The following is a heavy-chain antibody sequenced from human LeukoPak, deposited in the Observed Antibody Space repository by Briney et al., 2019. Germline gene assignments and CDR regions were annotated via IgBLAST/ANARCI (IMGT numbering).Heavy chain of an antibody. J-gene: IGHJ6*03. CDR3: ARVEEGYGPGRRENYYYYYMDV. V-gene: IGHV4-59*01. D-gene: IGHD3-10*01. CDR1: GGSIDGFY. CDR2: IYFSGST. Sequence: PSETLSLTCSVSGGSIDGFYWSWIRQPPGMGLVWIGNIYFSGSTNYNPSLKSRVTISVDTSKNQFSLKLSSVTAADTAVYYCARVEEGYGPGRRENYYYYYMDVWGKGTTVTISS.